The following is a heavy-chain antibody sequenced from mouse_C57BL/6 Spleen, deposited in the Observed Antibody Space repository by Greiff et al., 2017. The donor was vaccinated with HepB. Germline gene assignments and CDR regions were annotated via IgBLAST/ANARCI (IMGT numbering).Heavy chain of an antibody. CDR2: INPSNGGT. J-gene: IGHJ3*01. Sequence: VHLVESGTELVKPGASVKLSCKASGYTFTSYWMHWVKQRPGQGLEWIGNINPSNGGTNYNEKFKSKATLTVDKSSSTAYMQLSSLTSEDSAVYYCAREVLSWFAYWGQGTLVTVSA. CDR3: AREVLSWFAY. V-gene: IGHV1-53*01. CDR1: GYTFTSYW. D-gene: IGHD2-14*01.